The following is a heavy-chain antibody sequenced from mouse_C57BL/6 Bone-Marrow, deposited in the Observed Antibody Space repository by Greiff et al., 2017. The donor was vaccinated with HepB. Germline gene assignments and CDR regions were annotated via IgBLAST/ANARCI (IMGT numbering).Heavy chain of an antibody. CDR2: IRSKSNNYAT. D-gene: IGHD1-1*01. CDR3: VREGGSSWFAY. Sequence: EVKLVESGGGLVQPKGSLKLSCAASGFSFNTYAMNWVRQAPGKGLEWVARIRSKSNNYATYYDDSVKDRFTISRDDSESMLYLQMNNLKTEDTAMYYCVREGGSSWFAYWGQGTLVTVSA. V-gene: IGHV10-1*01. J-gene: IGHJ3*01. CDR1: GFSFNTYA.